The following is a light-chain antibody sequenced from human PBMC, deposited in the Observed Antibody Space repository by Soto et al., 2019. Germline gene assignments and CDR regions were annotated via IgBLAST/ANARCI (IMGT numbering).Light chain of an antibody. CDR2: EDT. V-gene: IGLV2-14*01. J-gene: IGLJ1*01. CDR1: SSDVGGYNY. CDR3: SSYTSSRPYV. Sequence: QSVLTQPASVSGSPGQSITISCTGTSSDVGGYNYVSWYQQLPGKAPKLMIYEDTNRPSGVSSRFSGSKSGNTASLTISGLQAEDEADYYCSSYTSSRPYVFGAGTKVTVL.